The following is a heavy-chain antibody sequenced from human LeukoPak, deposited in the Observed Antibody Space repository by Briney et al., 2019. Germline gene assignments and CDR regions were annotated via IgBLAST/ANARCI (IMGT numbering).Heavy chain of an antibody. CDR3: TTYYYDSSGQIYFGY. V-gene: IGHV3-15*07. Sequence: GGSLRLSCAASGFTFSSYSMNWVRQAPGKGLEWVGRIKSKTDGGTTDYAAPVKGRFTISRDDSKNTLYLQMNSLKTEDTAVYYCTTYYYDSSGQIYFGYWGQGTLVTVSS. D-gene: IGHD3-22*01. CDR1: GFTFSSYS. J-gene: IGHJ4*02. CDR2: IKSKTDGGTT.